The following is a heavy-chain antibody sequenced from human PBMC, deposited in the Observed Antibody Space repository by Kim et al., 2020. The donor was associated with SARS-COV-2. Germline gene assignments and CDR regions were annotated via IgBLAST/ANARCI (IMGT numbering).Heavy chain of an antibody. J-gene: IGHJ3*02. D-gene: IGHD6-19*01. CDR1: GGTFSSYA. Sequence: SVKVSCKASGGTFSSYAISWVRQAPGQGLEWMGGIIPIFGTANYAQKFQGRVTITADESTSTAYMELSSLRSEDTAVYYCARERDSSGWTGAFDIWGQGKMVTLSS. CDR3: ARERDSSGWTGAFDI. CDR2: IIPIFGTA. V-gene: IGHV1-69*13.